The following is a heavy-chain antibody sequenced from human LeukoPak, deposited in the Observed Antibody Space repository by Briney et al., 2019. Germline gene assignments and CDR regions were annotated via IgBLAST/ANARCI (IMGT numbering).Heavy chain of an antibody. D-gene: IGHD3-10*01. Sequence: SETLSLTCTVSGYSISSGYYWGWIRQPPGKGLEWTGSISHSESTYYNPSLKSRVTMSLDTSKNEFSLKLSSVTAADTAVSYCARRLRSGELVFDYWGQGTLVTVSS. J-gene: IGHJ4*02. CDR1: GYSISSGYY. CDR3: ARRLRSGELVFDY. V-gene: IGHV4-38-2*02. CDR2: ISHSEST.